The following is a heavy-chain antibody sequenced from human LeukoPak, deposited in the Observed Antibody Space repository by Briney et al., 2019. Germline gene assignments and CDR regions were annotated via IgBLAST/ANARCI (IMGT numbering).Heavy chain of an antibody. CDR3: ASNSGSYYPYYYYYYMDV. CDR2: IYYSGST. V-gene: IGHV4-59*08. D-gene: IGHD1-26*01. CDR1: GGSISSYY. Sequence: SETLSLTCTVSGGSISSYYWSWIRQPPGKGLEWIGYIYYSGSTNYNPSLKSRVTISVDTSKNQFSLKLSSVTAAGTAVYYCASNSGSYYPYYYYYYMDVWGKGTTVTVSS. J-gene: IGHJ6*03.